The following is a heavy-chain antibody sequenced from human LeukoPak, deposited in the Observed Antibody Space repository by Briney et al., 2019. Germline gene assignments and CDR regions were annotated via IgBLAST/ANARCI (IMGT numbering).Heavy chain of an antibody. D-gene: IGHD3-22*01. CDR3: AKAGPYDTSGWDAFDI. J-gene: IGHJ3*02. CDR1: GFTFSSYG. CDR2: ISYDGSNK. V-gene: IGHV3-30*18. Sequence: GRSLRLSCAASGFTFSSYGMHWVRQAPGKGLEWVAVISYDGSNKYYADSVKGRFTISRDNSKNTLYLQMNSLRAEDTAVYYCAKAGPYDTSGWDAFDIWGQGTMVTVSS.